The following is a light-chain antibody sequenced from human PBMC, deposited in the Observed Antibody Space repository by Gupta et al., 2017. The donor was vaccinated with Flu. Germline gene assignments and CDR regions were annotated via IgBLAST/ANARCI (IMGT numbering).Light chain of an antibody. CDR3: QQYSNWTPWT. CDR1: QSVNSN. J-gene: IGKJ1*01. CDR2: GAA. Sequence: EIVMTQSPATLSVSLGERATLSCRASQSVNSNLAWYQQNPGQAPRLLIYGAATRATGIPARCSGSGSGTEFTLTISSLQSEDVSVYYCQQYSNWTPWTFGQGTKLEIK. V-gene: IGKV3-15*01.